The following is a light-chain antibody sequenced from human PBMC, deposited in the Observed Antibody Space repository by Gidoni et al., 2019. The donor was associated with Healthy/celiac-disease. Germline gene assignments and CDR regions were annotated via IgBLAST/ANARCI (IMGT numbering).Light chain of an antibody. CDR3: QQLNSYPIT. J-gene: IGKJ5*01. CDR2: AAS. CDR1: QGISSY. V-gene: IGKV1-9*01. Sequence: DIQLTQSPSFLSASVGDRVTITCRASQGISSYLAWFQQKPGIATKLLIYAASTWQSGVPSTFSGSGSGTDFTVTISSLQPEDFATYYCQQLNSYPITFGQWARLEIK.